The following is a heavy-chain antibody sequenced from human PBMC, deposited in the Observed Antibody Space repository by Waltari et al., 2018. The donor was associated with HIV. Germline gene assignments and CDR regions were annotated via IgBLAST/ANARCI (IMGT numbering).Heavy chain of an antibody. D-gene: IGHD3-3*01. J-gene: IGHJ5*02. CDR2: INAGNGNT. Sequence: QVQLVQSGAEVKKPGASVKVSCKASGYTFTSYAMHWVRQAPGQRLEWMGWINAGNGNTKYSQKFQGRVTITRDTSASTAYMELSSLRSEDTAVYYCARGRFGLTIFGVVIDYWFDPWGQGTLVTVSS. CDR1: GYTFTSYA. V-gene: IGHV1-3*01. CDR3: ARGRFGLTIFGVVIDYWFDP.